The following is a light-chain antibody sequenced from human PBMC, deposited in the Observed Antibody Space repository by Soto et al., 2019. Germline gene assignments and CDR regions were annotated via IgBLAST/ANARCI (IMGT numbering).Light chain of an antibody. CDR2: GNR. J-gene: IGLJ2*01. CDR3: QSYDSSLSGSKVV. V-gene: IGLV1-40*01. Sequence: QSVLTQPPSVSAAPGQKVTVSCTGSSSNIGAGYDVHWYQQLPGTAPKLVIYGNRNRPSGVPDRFSGSKSGTSASLAITGLQAEDEADYYCQSYDSSLSGSKVVFGGGTQLTVL. CDR1: SSNIGAGYD.